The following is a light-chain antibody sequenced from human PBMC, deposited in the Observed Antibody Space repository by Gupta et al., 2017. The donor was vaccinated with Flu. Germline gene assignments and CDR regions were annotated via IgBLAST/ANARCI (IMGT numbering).Light chain of an antibody. CDR1: QSIRSN. V-gene: IGKV3-15*01. J-gene: IGKJ2*01. CDR3: QQYNNWPRT. Sequence: PSPLSASPGERASLACTASQSIRSNLAWYQQKPGQAPRLLIYGASTRATGIPPRFSGSGSCTEFTLTISRLQSEDFAVYYCQQYNNWPRTFGQGTKLEIK. CDR2: GAS.